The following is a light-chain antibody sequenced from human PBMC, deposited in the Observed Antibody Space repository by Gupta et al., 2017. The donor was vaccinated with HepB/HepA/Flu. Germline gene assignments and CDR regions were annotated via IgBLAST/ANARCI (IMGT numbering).Light chain of an antibody. CDR2: DNY. CDR3: LTWDGSLSVGV. Sequence: QSAFTQPPSVSAAPGQKVSISCSGSSSNIGDNYNYVSWYQQFPGAAPKLLIYDNYKRPSEIPERFSGSRSGTSATLDITGLQTGDEADYYCLTWDGSLSVGVFGTGTKVTVL. J-gene: IGLJ1*01. CDR1: SSNIGDNYNY. V-gene: IGLV1-51*01.